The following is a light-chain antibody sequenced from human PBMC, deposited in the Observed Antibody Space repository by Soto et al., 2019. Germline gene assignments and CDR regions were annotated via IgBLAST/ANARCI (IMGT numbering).Light chain of an antibody. J-gene: IGKJ1*01. Sequence: EIVLTQSPATLSVSPGERATLSCRASQSVGSNVAWYQQKPGLAPRLLIYGVSNRATGIPDRFSGSGSGTDFILTISRLEPEDFALYYCGQFVSSPPRTFGQGTKVDVK. CDR1: QSVGSN. CDR3: GQFVSSPPRT. CDR2: GVS. V-gene: IGKV3-20*01.